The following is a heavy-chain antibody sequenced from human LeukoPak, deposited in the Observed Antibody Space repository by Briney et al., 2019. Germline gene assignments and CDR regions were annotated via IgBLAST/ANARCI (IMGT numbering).Heavy chain of an antibody. Sequence: GESLKISCQASGYSFASSWIGWVHQMPGKGLEWMGTIFPADSNTRYSPSFQGQVTISVDKSNNTAYLQWSSLKASDTAIYYCARLSGGSPWGQGTLVTVSS. CDR3: ARLSGGSP. CDR1: GYSFASSW. CDR2: IFPADSNT. J-gene: IGHJ5*02. D-gene: IGHD2-15*01. V-gene: IGHV5-51*07.